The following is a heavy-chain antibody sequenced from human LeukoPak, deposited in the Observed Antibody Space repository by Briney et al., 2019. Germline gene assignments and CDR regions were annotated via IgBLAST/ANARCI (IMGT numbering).Heavy chain of an antibody. D-gene: IGHD1-26*01. Sequence: GGSLRLSCAASGLPFSGYGMHWVRQAPGKGLEWVAMIWYDGSNEYYADSVKGRFTVSRDNPKKMLYLQMNSLRAEDTAVYYCARDGGGFPGNWFDPWGQGTLVIVSS. J-gene: IGHJ5*02. V-gene: IGHV3-33*01. CDR3: ARDGGGFPGNWFDP. CDR1: GLPFSGYG. CDR2: IWYDGSNE.